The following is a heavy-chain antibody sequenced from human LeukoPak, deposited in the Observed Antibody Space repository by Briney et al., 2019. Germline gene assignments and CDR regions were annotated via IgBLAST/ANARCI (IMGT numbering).Heavy chain of an antibody. CDR3: ARVLLEYSSSSLSHGFDP. J-gene: IGHJ5*02. D-gene: IGHD6-6*01. V-gene: IGHV4-59*01. CDR2: IYYSGST. CDR1: GGSLSSYY. Sequence: SETLSLTCTVSGGSLSSYYWSWIRQPPGKGLEWIGYIYYSGSTNYNPSLKSRVTISVDTSKNQFSLKLSSVTAADTAVYYCARVLLEYSSSSLSHGFDPWGQGTRVTVSS.